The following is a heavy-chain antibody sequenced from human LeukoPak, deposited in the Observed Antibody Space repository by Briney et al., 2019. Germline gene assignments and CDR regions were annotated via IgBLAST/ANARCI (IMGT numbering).Heavy chain of an antibody. CDR2: ISGSGRDS. D-gene: IGHD1-26*01. Sequence: LAGGSLRLSCAASGFTFTSYAMSWVRQAPGKGLEWVSAISGSGRDSYYADSVKGRFTISRDNSKNTLYLQMNSLRAEDTAVYYCAKKMGAGAFDIWGQGTMVTVSS. J-gene: IGHJ3*02. CDR1: GFTFTSYA. CDR3: AKKMGAGAFDI. V-gene: IGHV3-23*01.